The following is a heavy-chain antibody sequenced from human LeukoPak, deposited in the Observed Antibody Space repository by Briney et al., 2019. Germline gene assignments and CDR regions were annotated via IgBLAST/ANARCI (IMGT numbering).Heavy chain of an antibody. CDR3: ARVVRYFDWLFPRGHFDY. V-gene: IGHV1-18*04. Sequence: ASVKVSCKTSGYIFTGYYIHWVRQAPGQGLEWMGWISAYNGNTNYAQKLQGRVTMTTDTSTSTAYMELRSLRSDDTVVYYCARVVRYFDWLFPRGHFDYWGQGTLVTVSS. D-gene: IGHD3-9*01. J-gene: IGHJ4*02. CDR1: GYIFTGYY. CDR2: ISAYNGNT.